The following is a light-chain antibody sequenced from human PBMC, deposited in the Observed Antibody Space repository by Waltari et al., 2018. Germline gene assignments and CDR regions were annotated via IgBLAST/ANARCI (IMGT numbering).Light chain of an antibody. CDR3: QQYNNWPPSYT. J-gene: IGKJ2*01. CDR1: PSVCSN. CDR2: AAS. Sequence: TVLTQSPATLSVSPGERATPPLRASPSVCSNVARYQQKPGQAPRLLIYAASTRATGSPARFSGSGSGTEFTLTINSLQSEDFAVYYCQQYNNWPPSYTFGRGTKLEIK. V-gene: IGKV3-15*01.